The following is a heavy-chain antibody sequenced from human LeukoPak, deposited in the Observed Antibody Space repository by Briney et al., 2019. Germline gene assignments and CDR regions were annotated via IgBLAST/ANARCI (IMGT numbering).Heavy chain of an antibody. CDR3: ASLDMITFGGVYFQH. CDR1: GGSISSSSYY. D-gene: IGHD3-16*01. J-gene: IGHJ1*01. Sequence: SETLSLTCTVSGGSISSSSYYWGWIRQPPGKGLEWIGSIYYSGSTYYNPSLKSRVTISVDTSKNQFSLKLSSVTAADTAVYYCASLDMITFGGVYFQHWGQGTLVTVSS. CDR2: IYYSGST. V-gene: IGHV4-39*07.